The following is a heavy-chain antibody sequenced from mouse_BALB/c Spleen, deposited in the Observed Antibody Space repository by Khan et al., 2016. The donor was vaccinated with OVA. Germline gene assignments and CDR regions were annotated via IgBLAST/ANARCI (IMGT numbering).Heavy chain of an antibody. J-gene: IGHJ2*01. CDR2: IFPGNCNI. CDR3: ARGDSVKFDS. D-gene: IGHD3-3*01. CDR1: GYSFTNYD. Sequence: QVQLKQSGTELLKPGTSVKLSCKASGYSFTNYDINWVRQRPEQGLEWIGWIFPGNCNIQYTEKFKDKATLTIDKSSSTAYMRLSRLTYEDSGVYFCARGDSVKFDSWGQGTILTVSS. V-gene: IGHV1-75*01.